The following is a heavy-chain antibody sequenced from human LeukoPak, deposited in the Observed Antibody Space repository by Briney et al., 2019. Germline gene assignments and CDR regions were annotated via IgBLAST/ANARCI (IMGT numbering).Heavy chain of an antibody. Sequence: PGGSLRLSCAASGFTVSSNYMSWVRQAPGKGLEWVSVIYSGGSTYYADSVKGRFTISRDNSKNTLYLQMNSLRAEDTAVYYCAKRGAYYYDSSGYYAAYFDYWGQGTLVTVSS. CDR1: GFTVSSNY. V-gene: IGHV3-66*01. J-gene: IGHJ4*02. D-gene: IGHD3-22*01. CDR3: AKRGAYYYDSSGYYAAYFDY. CDR2: IYSGGST.